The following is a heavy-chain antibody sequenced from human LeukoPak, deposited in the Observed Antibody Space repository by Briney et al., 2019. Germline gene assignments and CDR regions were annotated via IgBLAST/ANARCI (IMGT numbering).Heavy chain of an antibody. CDR1: GYTFTGYY. CDR3: ARDHLAAAGSGG. V-gene: IGHV1-2*06. Sequence: ASVKVSCKASGYTFTGYYIHWVRQAPGQGLEWMGHINPNNGGTNYAQKFQGRVTMTRDTSINTAYMELNSLRSDDTAIYYCARDHLAAAGSGGWGQGTLGTVSS. J-gene: IGHJ4*02. D-gene: IGHD6-13*01. CDR2: INPNNGGT.